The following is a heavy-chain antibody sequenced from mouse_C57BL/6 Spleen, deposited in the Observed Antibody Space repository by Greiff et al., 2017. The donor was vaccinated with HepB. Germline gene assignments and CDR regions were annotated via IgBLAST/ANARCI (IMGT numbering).Heavy chain of an antibody. CDR2: IYPGDGDT. CDR1: GYAFSSSW. J-gene: IGHJ1*03. CDR3: ARPAVVAPYWYFDV. V-gene: IGHV1-82*01. Sequence: VQGVESGPELVKPGASVKISCKASGYAFSSSWMNWVKQRPGKGLEWIGRIYPGDGDTNYNGKFKGKATLTADKSSSTAYMQLSSLTSEDSAVYFCARPAVVAPYWYFDVWGTGTTVTVSS. D-gene: IGHD1-1*01.